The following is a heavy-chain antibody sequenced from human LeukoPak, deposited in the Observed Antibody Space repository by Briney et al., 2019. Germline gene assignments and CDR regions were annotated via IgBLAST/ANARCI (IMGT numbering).Heavy chain of an antibody. D-gene: IGHD2-2*01. V-gene: IGHV3-23*01. J-gene: IGHJ3*02. CDR2: ISASGGTT. CDR1: GFTFSTYA. Sequence: SGGSLRLSCGASGFTFSTYAMSWVRQAPGVRQAPGKGLEWVSAISASGGTTYYADSVKGRFTISRDNSKNTLYLQMNSLRAEDTAVYYCARGTSFVPGANSNDAFDIWGQGTMVTVSS. CDR3: ARGTSFVPGANSNDAFDI.